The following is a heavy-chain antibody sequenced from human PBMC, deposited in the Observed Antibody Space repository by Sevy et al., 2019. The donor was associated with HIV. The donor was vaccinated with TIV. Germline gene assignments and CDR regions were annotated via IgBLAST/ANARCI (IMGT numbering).Heavy chain of an antibody. D-gene: IGHD3-10*01. V-gene: IGHV3-33*01. CDR2: IWYDGSNK. Sequence: GGSLRLSCAASGFTFSDYGMHWVRQAPGKGLEWVAVIWYDGSNKYYAESEKGRFTISRDNSKNTLYVQMNSLRAEDTAGYYCARDKLLPVMITMVRGALSYYFDYWGQGTLVTVSS. J-gene: IGHJ4*02. CDR1: GFTFSDYG. CDR3: ARDKLLPVMITMVRGALSYYFDY.